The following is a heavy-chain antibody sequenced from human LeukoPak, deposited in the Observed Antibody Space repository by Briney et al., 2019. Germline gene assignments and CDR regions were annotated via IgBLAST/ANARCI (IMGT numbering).Heavy chain of an antibody. V-gene: IGHV3-23*01. J-gene: IGHJ4*02. CDR2: ISGSGGGT. CDR3: AKEVSSSSRYYFEY. Sequence: GGSLRPSCAASGFAFSTYAMRWVRQAPGMGLEWVSAISGSGGGTYYADSVKGRFTISRDNAKNTLYLLMNNLRAEDTAVYYCAKEVSSSSRYYFEYWGQGTLVTVSS. CDR1: GFAFSTYA. D-gene: IGHD6-6*01.